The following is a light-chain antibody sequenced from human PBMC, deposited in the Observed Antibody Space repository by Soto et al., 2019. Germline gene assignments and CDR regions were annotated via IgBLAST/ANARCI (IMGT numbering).Light chain of an antibody. CDR3: QQTKDFPLT. J-gene: IGKJ4*01. V-gene: IGKV1-12*01. Sequence: DIQLTQSPSSASASVGDRVTITCRASQTISNYLGWYQQKPGRAPNLLIHGASSLQSGVPSRFSGSGCGTDFTLTISRLQPEDFATYYYQQTKDFPLTFGGGTKMDIK. CDR1: QTISNY. CDR2: GAS.